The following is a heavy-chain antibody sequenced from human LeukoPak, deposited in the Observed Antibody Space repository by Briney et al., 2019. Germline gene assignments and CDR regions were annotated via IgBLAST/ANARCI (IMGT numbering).Heavy chain of an antibody. J-gene: IGHJ4*02. CDR1: GFTFSSYG. Sequence: GGSLRLSCAASGFTFSSYGLHWVRQAPGKGLEWVAFIRSDGNNKYYADSVKGRFTISRDNSKDTLFLQMNSLRAEDTAVYYCAKDRSRNYFDYWGQGTLVTVSS. CDR3: AKDRSRNYFDY. V-gene: IGHV3-30*02. CDR2: IRSDGNNK.